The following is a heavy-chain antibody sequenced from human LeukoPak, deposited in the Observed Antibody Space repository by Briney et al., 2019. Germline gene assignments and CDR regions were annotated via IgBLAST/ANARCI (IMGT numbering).Heavy chain of an antibody. J-gene: IGHJ2*01. CDR3: AGDSGEYRSEWYFDL. CDR1: GFTFNNYA. Sequence: PGGSLRLFCVASGFTFNNYAMHWVRQAPGQGLEWVAVIWYDGSNKFYADSVKGRFTIYRDNSKNTLYVQMHSLRAEDTAVYYCAGDSGEYRSEWYFDLWGRGTLVTVSS. CDR2: IWYDGSNK. D-gene: IGHD6-19*01. V-gene: IGHV3-33*01.